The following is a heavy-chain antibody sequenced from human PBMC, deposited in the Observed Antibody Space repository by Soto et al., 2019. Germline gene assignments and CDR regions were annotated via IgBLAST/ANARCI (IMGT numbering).Heavy chain of an antibody. D-gene: IGHD1-1*01. V-gene: IGHV4-34*01. CDR3: ARGRDGYKGGRC. Sequence: QVQLQQWGAGLLKPSETLSLTCAVYGGSSSGYYWSWTRQPPGKGLEWIGEIHPSGITNYNPSLKIRATMSLDTAQNQFSLNLSSVTAADTAVYSCARGRDGYKGGRCWGQGTLVTVSS. CDR1: GGSSSGYY. CDR2: IHPSGIT. J-gene: IGHJ4*02.